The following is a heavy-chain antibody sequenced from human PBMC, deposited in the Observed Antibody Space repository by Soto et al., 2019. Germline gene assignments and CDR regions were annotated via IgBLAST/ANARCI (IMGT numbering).Heavy chain of an antibody. CDR3: ASGTGRITIFGVVPGY. CDR1: GFTFSSYG. CDR2: IWYDGSNK. V-gene: IGHV3-33*01. Sequence: PGGSLRLSCAASGFTFSSYGMHWVRQAPGKGLEWVAVIWYDGSNKYYADSVKGRFTISRDNSKNTLYLQMNSLRAEDTAVYYCASGTGRITIFGVVPGYWGQGTLVTVS. J-gene: IGHJ4*02. D-gene: IGHD3-3*01.